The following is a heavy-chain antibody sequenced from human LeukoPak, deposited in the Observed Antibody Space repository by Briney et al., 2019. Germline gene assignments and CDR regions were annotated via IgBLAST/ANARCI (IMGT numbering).Heavy chain of an antibody. D-gene: IGHD6-19*01. Sequence: PGGSLRVSCAASGFIFRTNWMSWFRQAPGKGLEGVAHISPDGSETYYVDSVKGRFTISRDDAKTSLYLQMNSLRAEDTAVYYCATAVSVAGDSWGQGTLVTVSS. V-gene: IGHV3-7*01. CDR3: ATAVSVAGDS. CDR1: GFIFRTNW. CDR2: ISPDGSET. J-gene: IGHJ5*01.